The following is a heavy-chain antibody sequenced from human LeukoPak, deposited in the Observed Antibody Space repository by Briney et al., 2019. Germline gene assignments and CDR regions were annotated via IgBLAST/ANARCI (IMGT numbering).Heavy chain of an antibody. CDR3: ARDKGYSSSWSYYYYYGMDV. D-gene: IGHD6-13*01. J-gene: IGHJ6*02. Sequence: GGSLRLSCAASGFTFSTYFMHWVRQAPGKGLEWVANIKQDGSEKYYVDSVKGRFTISRDNAKNSLYLQMNSLRAEDTAVYYCARDKGYSSSWSYYYYYGMDVWGQGTTVTVSS. V-gene: IGHV3-7*01. CDR2: IKQDGSEK. CDR1: GFTFSTYF.